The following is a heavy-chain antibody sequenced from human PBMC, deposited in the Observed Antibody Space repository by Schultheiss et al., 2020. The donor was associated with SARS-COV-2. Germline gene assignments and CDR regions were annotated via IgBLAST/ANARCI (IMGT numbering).Heavy chain of an antibody. Sequence: GGSLRLSCAASGFTFSSFAMHWVRQAPGKGLQWVAVMSFDGGNKYSADSVRGRFTISRDNSKNTLYLQMNSLRAEDTAVYYCAREYWQWLVRGWFDPWGQGTLVTVSS. J-gene: IGHJ5*02. CDR1: GFTFSSFA. D-gene: IGHD6-19*01. CDR3: AREYWQWLVRGWFDP. CDR2: MSFDGGNK. V-gene: IGHV3-30*14.